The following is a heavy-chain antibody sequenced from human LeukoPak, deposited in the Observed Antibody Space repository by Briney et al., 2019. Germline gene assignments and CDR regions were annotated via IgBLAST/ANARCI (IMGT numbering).Heavy chain of an antibody. CDR2: IKKDGSEK. Sequence: GGSLRLSCASSGFTFSNYWMNWVRQAPGKGPEWVAIIKKDGSEKYYVDSVKGRFTISRDNAKNSLYLQMNSLRADDTAVYFCAGGAGFLIDYWGQGALVTVSS. CDR3: AGGAGFLIDY. V-gene: IGHV3-7*01. CDR1: GFTFSNYW. J-gene: IGHJ4*02. D-gene: IGHD2/OR15-2a*01.